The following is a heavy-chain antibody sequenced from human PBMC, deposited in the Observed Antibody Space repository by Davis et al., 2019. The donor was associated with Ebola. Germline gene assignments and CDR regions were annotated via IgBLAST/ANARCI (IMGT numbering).Heavy chain of an antibody. J-gene: IGHJ4*02. CDR2: INHSGST. Sequence: PSETLSLTCTVSGGSIRSYYWSWIRQPPGKGLEWIGEINHSGSTNYNPSLKSRVTMSVDTSKNQFSLKLSSVTAADTAVYYCARDGWFGRDYFDYWGQGTLVTVSS. V-gene: IGHV4-59*12. D-gene: IGHD3-10*01. CDR3: ARDGWFGRDYFDY. CDR1: GGSIRSYY.